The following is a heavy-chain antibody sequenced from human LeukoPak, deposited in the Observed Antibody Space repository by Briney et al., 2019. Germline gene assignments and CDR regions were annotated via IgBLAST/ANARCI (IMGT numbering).Heavy chain of an antibody. Sequence: GGSLRLSCAASGFTFSSYGMHWVRQAPGKGMEWVAVISYDGSNKYYADSVKGRFTISRDNSKNTLYLQMNSLRAEDTAVYYCATYYDFWSGYYPFDYWGQGTLVTVSS. CDR2: ISYDGSNK. CDR1: GFTFSSYG. V-gene: IGHV3-30*03. J-gene: IGHJ4*02. D-gene: IGHD3-3*01. CDR3: ATYYDFWSGYYPFDY.